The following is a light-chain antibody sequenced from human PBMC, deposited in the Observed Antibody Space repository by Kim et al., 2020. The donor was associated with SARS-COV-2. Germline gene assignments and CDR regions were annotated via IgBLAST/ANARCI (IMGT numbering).Light chain of an antibody. CDR1: SSNIGSNT. J-gene: IGLJ3*02. CDR3: ATWDDSLNGWV. Sequence: QSALTQPPSASGTPGQRVTISCSGSSSNIGSNTVSWYQQLPATAPKLLIYTNNQRPSGVPDRFSGSKSGTSASLAISGLQSADEADYYCATWDDSLNGWVFGGGTKLTVL. V-gene: IGLV1-44*01. CDR2: TNN.